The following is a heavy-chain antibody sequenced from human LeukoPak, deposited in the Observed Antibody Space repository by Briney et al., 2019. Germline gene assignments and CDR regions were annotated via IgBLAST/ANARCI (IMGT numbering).Heavy chain of an antibody. D-gene: IGHD3-10*01. J-gene: IGHJ4*02. Sequence: ASVKVSCKASGYTFTSYGISWVRQAPGQGLEWMGWISAYNGNTNYAQKLQGRVTMTTDTSTSTAYMELRSLRSDDTAVYCCARGMVRGVTPHYFDYWGQGTLVTVSS. CDR1: GYTFTSYG. CDR3: ARGMVRGVTPHYFDY. CDR2: ISAYNGNT. V-gene: IGHV1-18*01.